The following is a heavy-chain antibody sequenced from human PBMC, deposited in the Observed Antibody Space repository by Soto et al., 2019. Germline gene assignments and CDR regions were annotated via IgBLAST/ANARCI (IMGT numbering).Heavy chain of an antibody. CDR2: ISAYNDNT. Sequence: GASVKVSCKPSGYTFSSYAISWVRQAPGQGLEWMGWISAYNDNTNYVQKLQGRVTMTTDTSTSTTYMELTSLRSEDTALYYCAGDSGSGTLHYWGQGTLVTVSS. D-gene: IGHD3-10*01. J-gene: IGHJ4*02. V-gene: IGHV1-18*01. CDR1: GYTFSSYA. CDR3: AGDSGSGTLHY.